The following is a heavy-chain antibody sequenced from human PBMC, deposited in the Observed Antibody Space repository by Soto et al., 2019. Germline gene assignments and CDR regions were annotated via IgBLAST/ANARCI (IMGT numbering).Heavy chain of an antibody. CDR3: AKDSIAVAGPPVYYYYGMDV. V-gene: IGHV3-43*01. D-gene: IGHD6-19*01. CDR1: GFTFDDYT. CDR2: ISWDGGST. Sequence: PGGSLRLSCAASGFTFDDYTMHWVRQAPGKGLEWVSLISWDGGSTYYADSVKGRFTISRDNSKNSLYLQMNSLRTEDTALYYCAKDSIAVAGPPVYYYYGMDVWGQGTTVTVSS. J-gene: IGHJ6*02.